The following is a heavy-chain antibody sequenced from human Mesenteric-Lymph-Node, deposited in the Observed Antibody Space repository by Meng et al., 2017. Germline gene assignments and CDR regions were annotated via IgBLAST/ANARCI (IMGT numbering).Heavy chain of an antibody. CDR1: GFTFSNYE. V-gene: IGHV3-48*03. CDR2: ISRSHSTI. J-gene: IGHJ4*02. D-gene: IGHD4-17*01. CDR3: AKGPSRIYYGDLPPFDY. Sequence: GESLKISCAGSGFTFSNYEMNWVRQAPGKGLEWVSYISRSHSTIYYADSVKGRFTISRDNAKNSLYLQMHSLRAEDTAVYYCAKGPSRIYYGDLPPFDYWGQGTLVTVSS.